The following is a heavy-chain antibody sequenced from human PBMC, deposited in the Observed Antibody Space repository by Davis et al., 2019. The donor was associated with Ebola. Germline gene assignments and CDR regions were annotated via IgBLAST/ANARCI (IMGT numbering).Heavy chain of an antibody. Sequence: PSETLSLTCTVSGASISSGGYYWSWIRQHPGKGLEWIGYIYYSGSTYYNPSLKSRVTISVDTSKNQFSLKLSSVTAADTAVYYCARSTVVTAISTNWFDPWGQGTLVTVSS. CDR3: ARSTVVTAISTNWFDP. D-gene: IGHD2-21*02. J-gene: IGHJ5*02. CDR1: GASISSGGYY. CDR2: IYYSGST. V-gene: IGHV4-31*03.